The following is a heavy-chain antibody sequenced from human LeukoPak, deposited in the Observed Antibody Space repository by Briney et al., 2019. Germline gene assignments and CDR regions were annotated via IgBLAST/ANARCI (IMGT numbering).Heavy chain of an antibody. CDR2: MNPTSGDT. J-gene: IGHJ6*02. V-gene: IGHV1-8*01. CDR3: ARGHNYYGMDV. Sequence: ASVKVSCKASGYTFTSYDISWVRQATGQGLEWMGWMNPTSGDTEYAQKLQGRITMTMSTSISTAYMELTSLRSEDTAVYYCARGHNYYGMDVWGQGTTVTVTS. CDR1: GYTFTSYD.